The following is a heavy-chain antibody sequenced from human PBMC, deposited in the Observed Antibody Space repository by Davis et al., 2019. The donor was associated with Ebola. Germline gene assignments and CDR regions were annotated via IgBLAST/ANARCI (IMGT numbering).Heavy chain of an antibody. CDR1: GGSISSSSHY. Sequence: SETLSLTCTVSGGSISSSSHYWGWVRQPPGKGLEWIGCIYYSGSTYYTPSLKSRVTISVDTSKNKFSLRLSSVTAADTAVYYCARLPIVLAVADKSQWSESWFDPWGQGTLVTV. CDR3: ARLPIVLAVADKSQWSESWFDP. D-gene: IGHD2-8*02. J-gene: IGHJ5*02. V-gene: IGHV4-39*01. CDR2: IYYSGST.